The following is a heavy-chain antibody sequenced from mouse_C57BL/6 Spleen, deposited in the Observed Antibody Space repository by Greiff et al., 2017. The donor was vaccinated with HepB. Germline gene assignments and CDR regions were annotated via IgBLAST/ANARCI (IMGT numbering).Heavy chain of an antibody. CDR1: GYTFTDYN. CDR2: INPNNGGT. J-gene: IGHJ4*01. Sequence: EVQLVESGPELVKPGASVKIPCKASGYTFTDYNMDWVKQSHGKSLEWIGDINPNNGGTIYNQKFKGKATLTVDKSSSTAYMELRSLTSEDTAVYYCARVYYYGSSYWAMDYWGQGTSVTVSS. D-gene: IGHD1-1*01. CDR3: ARVYYYGSSYWAMDY. V-gene: IGHV1-18*01.